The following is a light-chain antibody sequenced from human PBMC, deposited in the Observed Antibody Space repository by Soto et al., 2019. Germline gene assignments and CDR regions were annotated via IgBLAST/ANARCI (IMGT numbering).Light chain of an antibody. Sequence: EVMLSHSAGTLSLSPGESATLSCRASQSVSSSYLAWYQQKPGQAPRLLIYDASTRATGIPDRFSGSGSGTDFTLTISRLEPEDSAVYYCQQYGSSPWTFGQGTK. CDR1: QSVSSSY. CDR3: QQYGSSPWT. CDR2: DAS. J-gene: IGKJ1*01. V-gene: IGKV3-20*01.